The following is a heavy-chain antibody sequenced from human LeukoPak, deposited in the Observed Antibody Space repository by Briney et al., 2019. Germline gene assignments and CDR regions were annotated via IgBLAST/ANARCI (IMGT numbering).Heavy chain of an antibody. CDR3: AKGMSATSGYLELDY. D-gene: IGHD3-22*01. J-gene: IGHJ4*02. Sequence: PGGSLRLSCTVYGFTFNTYWMHWVRQAPGKGLVWVSRMNNDGRVITYADSVKGRFTISRDNAKNTLYLQMNSLRAEDTAVYYCAKGMSATSGYLELDYWGQGTLVTVSS. CDR2: MNNDGRVI. V-gene: IGHV3-74*01. CDR1: GFTFNTYW.